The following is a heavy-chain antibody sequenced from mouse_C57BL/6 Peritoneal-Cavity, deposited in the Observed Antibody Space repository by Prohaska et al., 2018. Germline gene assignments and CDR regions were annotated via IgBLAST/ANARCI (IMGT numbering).Heavy chain of an antibody. J-gene: IGHJ2*01. CDR3: ARFRSNYFDY. Sequence: SCKASGYSFTGYYMNWVKQSPEKRLEWIGEINPSTGGTTYNQKCKAKATLTVDKSSSTAYMQLKSLTSEDSAVYYCARFRSNYFDYWGQGTTLTVSS. CDR2: INPSTGGT. D-gene: IGHD1-1*01. V-gene: IGHV1-42*01. CDR1: GYSFTGYY.